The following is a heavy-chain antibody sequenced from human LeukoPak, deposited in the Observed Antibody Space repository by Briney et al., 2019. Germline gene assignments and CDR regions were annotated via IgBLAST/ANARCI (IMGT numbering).Heavy chain of an antibody. Sequence: QTGGSLRLSCVASGFTFRRYSMSWVRQAPGKGLEWVANIKQDGSEKYYVDSVKGRFTISRDNAKNSLYLQMNSLRAEDTAVYYCARDVLLWFGELLSAGYGWFDPWGQGTLVTVSS. CDR3: ARDVLLWFGELLSAGYGWFDP. J-gene: IGHJ5*02. D-gene: IGHD3-10*01. CDR1: GFTFRRYS. V-gene: IGHV3-7*01. CDR2: IKQDGSEK.